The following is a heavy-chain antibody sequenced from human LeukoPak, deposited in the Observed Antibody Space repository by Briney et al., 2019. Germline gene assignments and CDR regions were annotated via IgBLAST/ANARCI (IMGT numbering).Heavy chain of an antibody. J-gene: IGHJ5*02. D-gene: IGHD2-2*01. CDR3: ARYCSSTSCYENLFDP. CDR2: IYPGDSDT. Sequence: GESLKISCRGSGFRFSNYWIGWVRQLPGKGLEWMGIIYPGDSDTRYSPSFEGQVTISADKSISTAYLQWSSLKASDTAMYYCARYCSSTSCYENLFDPWGQGTLVTVSS. V-gene: IGHV5-51*01. CDR1: GFRFSNYW.